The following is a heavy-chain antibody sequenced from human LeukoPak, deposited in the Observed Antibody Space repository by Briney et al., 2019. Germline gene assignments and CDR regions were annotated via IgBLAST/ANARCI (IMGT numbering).Heavy chain of an antibody. CDR3: AREAVDSSSWYGAY. Sequence: GASVKVSCKASGYTFTGYYMHWVRQAPGQGLEWMGWINPNSGGTNYAQKFQGRVTMTRETSISTAYMELSRLRSDDTAVYYCAREAVDSSSWYGAYWGQGTLVTVSS. CDR1: GYTFTGYY. D-gene: IGHD6-13*01. CDR2: INPNSGGT. V-gene: IGHV1-2*02. J-gene: IGHJ4*02.